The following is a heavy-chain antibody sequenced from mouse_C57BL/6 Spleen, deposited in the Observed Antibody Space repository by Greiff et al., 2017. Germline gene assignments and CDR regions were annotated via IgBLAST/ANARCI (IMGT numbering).Heavy chain of an antibody. CDR1: GFTFSSYA. Sequence: EVQVVESGGGLVKPGGSLKLSCAASGFTFSSYAMSWVRQTPEKRLEWVATISDGGSYTYYPDNVKGRFTISRDNAKNNLYLQMSHLKSEDTAMYYCARYYYGSNWYFDVWGTGTTVTVSS. CDR3: ARYYYGSNWYFDV. D-gene: IGHD1-1*01. J-gene: IGHJ1*03. CDR2: ISDGGSYT. V-gene: IGHV5-4*01.